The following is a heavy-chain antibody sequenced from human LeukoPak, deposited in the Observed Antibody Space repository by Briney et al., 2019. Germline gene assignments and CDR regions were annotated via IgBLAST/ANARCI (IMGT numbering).Heavy chain of an antibody. CDR3: ARAGSGWFYFDY. CDR2: TYYRSNLYN. V-gene: IGHV6-1*01. J-gene: IGHJ4*02. D-gene: IGHD6-19*01. CDR1: GDSFSSNSAA. Sequence: SQTLSLTCAISGDSFSSNSAAWNWIRQSPSRGLEWLVRTYYRSNLYNDYAVSVKSRITINPDTSKNQFSLQLNSVTPEDTAVYYCARAGSGWFYFDYWGQGTLVTVSS.